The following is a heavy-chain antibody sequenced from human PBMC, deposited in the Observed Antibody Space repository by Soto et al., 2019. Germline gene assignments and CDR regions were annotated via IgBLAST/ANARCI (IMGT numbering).Heavy chain of an antibody. V-gene: IGHV1-46*03. CDR3: ARGGDVVLVTAPLDY. J-gene: IGHJ4*02. CDR1: GYTFTNYY. CDR2: IKCSGGET. Sequence: QVQLVQSGAEVKKPGASVKVSCRTSGYTFTNYYMHWVRQAPGQGLEWMGIIKCSGGETTYAPKFLGRVTMTRDTSTSTVYMELSSLRSEDTAVYYCARGGDVVLVTAPLDYWGQGTLVTVSS. D-gene: IGHD2-21*02.